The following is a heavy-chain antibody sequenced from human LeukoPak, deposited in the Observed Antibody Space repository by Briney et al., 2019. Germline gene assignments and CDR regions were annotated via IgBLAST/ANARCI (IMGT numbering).Heavy chain of an antibody. CDR3: GRSSYGSGNYYSLDY. CDR1: GGSISNYY. V-gene: IGHV4-59*01. D-gene: IGHD3-10*01. Sequence: PSETLSFTCTTSGGSISNYYWSWIRQPPGKGLEWIGYMYHSGSSSYNPSLKSRVTISIDTSKKQFSLWLSSVTAADTAVYYCGRSSYGSGNYYSLDYWGQGTLVTVSS. CDR2: MYHSGSS. J-gene: IGHJ4*02.